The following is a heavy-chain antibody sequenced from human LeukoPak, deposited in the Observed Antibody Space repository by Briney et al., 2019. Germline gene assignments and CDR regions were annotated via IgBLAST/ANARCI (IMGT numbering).Heavy chain of an antibody. CDR3: ASPPRSPIDVP. Sequence: GGSLRLSCAASGFTFSSYAMHWVRQAPGKGLEWVAVISYDGSNKYYADSVKGRFTISRDNSKNTLYLQMNSLRAEDTAVYYCASPPRSPIDVPWGQGTLVTVSS. V-gene: IGHV3-30*01. D-gene: IGHD6-13*01. CDR1: GFTFSSYA. J-gene: IGHJ5*02. CDR2: ISYDGSNK.